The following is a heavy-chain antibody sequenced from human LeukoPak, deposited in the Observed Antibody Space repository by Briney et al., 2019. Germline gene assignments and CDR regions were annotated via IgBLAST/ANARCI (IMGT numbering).Heavy chain of an antibody. CDR1: GFTFSSYA. Sequence: PGGSLRLSCAASGFTFSSYAMSWVRQAPGKGLEWVSAISGSGGSTYYADSVKGRFTISGDNSKNTLYLQMNSLRAEDTAVYYCAKDWGISSSGLFDYWGQGTLVTVSS. CDR3: AKDWGISSSGLFDY. V-gene: IGHV3-23*01. D-gene: IGHD3-22*01. J-gene: IGHJ4*02. CDR2: ISGSGGST.